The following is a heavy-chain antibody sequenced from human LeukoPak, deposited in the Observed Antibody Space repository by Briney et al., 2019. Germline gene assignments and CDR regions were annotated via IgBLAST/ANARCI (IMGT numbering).Heavy chain of an antibody. V-gene: IGHV3-23*01. D-gene: IGHD3-22*01. J-gene: IGHJ4*02. CDR3: AEDLTMIVVVSVDY. CDR2: FTGSGSTT. Sequence: GGSLRLSCAVSGFTFSSYGMSWVRQAPGKGLEWVSAFTGSGSTTYYADSVKGRFTISRDSSKNTLYLQVNSLRAEDTAVYYCAEDLTMIVVVSVDYWGQGTLVTVSS. CDR1: GFTFSSYG.